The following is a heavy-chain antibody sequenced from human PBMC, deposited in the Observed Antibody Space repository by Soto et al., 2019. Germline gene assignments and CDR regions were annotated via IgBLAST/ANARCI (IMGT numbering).Heavy chain of an antibody. CDR3: AKDRRAGGNYGFYSDF. CDR1: GFTFSSNG. V-gene: IGHV3-23*01. D-gene: IGHD1-7*01. J-gene: IGHJ4*02. CDR2: SSATGAGT. Sequence: EVQLLESGGGLVQPGGSLRLSGAASGFTFSSNGMTWVRQAPGKGLEWVSFSSATGAGTYYADSVKGRFTISRDNSKNTLYLQMTSLRADDTAVYYCAKDRRAGGNYGFYSDFWGQGALVIVSS.